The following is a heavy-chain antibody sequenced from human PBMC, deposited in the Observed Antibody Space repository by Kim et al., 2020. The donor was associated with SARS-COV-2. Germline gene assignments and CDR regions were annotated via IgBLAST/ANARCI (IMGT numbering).Heavy chain of an antibody. V-gene: IGHV3-9*01. D-gene: IGHD6-13*01. J-gene: IGHJ4*02. Sequence: GGSLRLSCAASGFTFDDYAMHWVRQAPGKGLEWVSGISWNSGSIGYADFVKGRFTISRDNAKNSLYLQMNNLKPEDTALYYCAKDPRSLGSSWYRLYFLDSWGQGTLVTVSS. CDR2: ISWNSGSI. CDR1: GFTFDDYA. CDR3: AKDPRSLGSSWYRLYFLDS.